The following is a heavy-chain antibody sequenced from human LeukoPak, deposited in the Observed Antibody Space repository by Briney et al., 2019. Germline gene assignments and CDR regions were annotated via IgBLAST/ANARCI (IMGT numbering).Heavy chain of an antibody. D-gene: IGHD2-15*01. J-gene: IGHJ6*02. V-gene: IGHV3-30*18. CDR1: GFTFSHYG. CDR2: ISYDGGEK. CDR3: AKHAASLYCSGDSCYTYGKDV. Sequence: GRSLRLSCAASGFTFSHYGMHWVRQAPGKGLEWVSVISYDGGEKYYADSARGRFAISRDNSKNTLYLQVDSLRAEDTAVYYCAKHAASLYCSGDSCYTYGKDVWGQGTTVTVSS.